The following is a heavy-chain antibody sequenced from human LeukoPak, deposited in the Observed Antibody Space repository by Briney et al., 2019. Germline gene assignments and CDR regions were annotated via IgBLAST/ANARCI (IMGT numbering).Heavy chain of an antibody. Sequence: SETLSLTCTVSGGSISSGSYYWSWLRQPAGEGLEWIGRIYTSGSTNYNPSLKSRVTISVDTSKNQFSLKLSSVTAADTAVYYCAKDLLWFGGAAPGGLDYWGQGTLVTVSS. V-gene: IGHV4-61*02. J-gene: IGHJ4*02. D-gene: IGHD3-10*01. CDR2: IYTSGST. CDR3: AKDLLWFGGAAPGGLDY. CDR1: GGSISSGSYY.